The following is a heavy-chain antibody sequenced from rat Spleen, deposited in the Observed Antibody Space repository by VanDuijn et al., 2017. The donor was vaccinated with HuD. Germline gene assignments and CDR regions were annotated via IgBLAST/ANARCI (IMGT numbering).Heavy chain of an antibody. CDR3: ARHHYDGTYHHRYFEY. J-gene: IGHJ2*01. CDR2: ISTGGGDT. Sequence: EVQLVESGGGLVQPGRSLKISCAASGLTYSNYVMAWVRQAPTKGLEWVATISTGGGDTYYRDSVRGRFTISRDNAKTTLYLQMDSLRSEDTAPYFCARHHYDGTYHHRYFEYWGQGVMVTVSS. D-gene: IGHD1-12*02. V-gene: IGHV5S13*01. CDR1: GLTYSNYV.